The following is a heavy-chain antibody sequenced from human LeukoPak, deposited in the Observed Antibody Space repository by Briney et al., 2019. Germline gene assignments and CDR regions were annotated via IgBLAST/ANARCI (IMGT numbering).Heavy chain of an antibody. D-gene: IGHD3-10*01. CDR2: ISSTSSYI. Sequence: GGSLRLSCAASGFTFSSYSMTWVRQAPGKGLEWVSSISSTSSYIYYADSLKGRFTISRDNAKNSLYLQMNSLRAEDTAVYYCARRFGEGAIDYWGQGTLVTVSS. CDR3: ARRFGEGAIDY. CDR1: GFTFSSYS. V-gene: IGHV3-21*01. J-gene: IGHJ4*02.